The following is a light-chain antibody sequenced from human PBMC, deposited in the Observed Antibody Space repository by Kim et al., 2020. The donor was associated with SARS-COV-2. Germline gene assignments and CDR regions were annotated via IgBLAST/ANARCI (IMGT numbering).Light chain of an antibody. CDR3: SSYTSSSPYV. V-gene: IGLV2-14*01. CDR2: DVS. Sequence: QSALTQPASVSGSPGQSITIPCTGTSSDVGGYNYVSWYQQHPGKAPKLMIYDVSKRPSGVSNRFSGSKSGNTASLTISGLQAEDEADYYCSSYTSSSPYVFGTGTKVTVL. CDR1: SSDVGGYNY. J-gene: IGLJ1*01.